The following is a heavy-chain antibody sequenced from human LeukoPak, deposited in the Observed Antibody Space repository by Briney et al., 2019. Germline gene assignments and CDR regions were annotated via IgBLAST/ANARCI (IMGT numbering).Heavy chain of an antibody. V-gene: IGHV1-69*05. CDR3: AREIRRRLVRYYYYYMDV. CDR1: GGTFSGYA. CDR2: IIPIFGTA. J-gene: IGHJ6*03. Sequence: GASVKVSCKASGGTFSGYAISWVRQAPGQGLEWMGGIIPIFGTANYAQKFQGRVTITTDESTSTAYMELSSLRSEDTAVYYCAREIRRRLVRYYYYYMDVWGKGTTVTVSS. D-gene: IGHD6-6*01.